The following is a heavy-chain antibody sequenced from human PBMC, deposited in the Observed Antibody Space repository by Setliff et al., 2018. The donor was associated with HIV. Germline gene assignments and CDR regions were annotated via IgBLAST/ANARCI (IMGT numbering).Heavy chain of an antibody. Sequence: VASVKVSCKASNYTFTTYGISWVRQAPGQGLEWMGWISAYNGNTNYKQKFQGRVTMTTDTSTSTAYMELRSLRSDDTAVYYCARRSAGSYYEYFEYWGQGTQVTVSS. CDR2: ISAYNGNT. V-gene: IGHV1-18*01. D-gene: IGHD1-26*01. CDR3: ARRSAGSYYEYFEY. CDR1: NYTFTTYG. J-gene: IGHJ4*02.